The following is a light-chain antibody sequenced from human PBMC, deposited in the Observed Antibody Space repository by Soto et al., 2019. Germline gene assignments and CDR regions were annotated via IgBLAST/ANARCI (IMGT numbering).Light chain of an antibody. V-gene: IGLV2-14*01. Sequence: QSALTQPASVSGSPGQSITISRTGTNSDVGAYNYVSWYQQHPGKAPKLMIYEVSNRPSGVSDRFSGSKSGNTASLTISGLQAEDEADYYCSSYTSSDTYVFGTGTKLTVL. J-gene: IGLJ1*01. CDR3: SSYTSSDTYV. CDR2: EVS. CDR1: NSDVGAYNY.